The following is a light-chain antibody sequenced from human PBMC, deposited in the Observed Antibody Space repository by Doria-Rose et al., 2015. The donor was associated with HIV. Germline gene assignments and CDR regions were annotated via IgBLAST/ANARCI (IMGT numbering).Light chain of an antibody. Sequence: IVLTQFPGTLSLSPGERATLSCRARQSFSSTYLAWYQQKPGQAPSLLIYDGSTRATGIPDRFSASGSGTDFTLTINRLEPEDFALYYCHQYGTSWTFGQGTKVEI. CDR3: HQYGTSWT. V-gene: IGKV3-20*01. J-gene: IGKJ1*01. CDR2: DGS. CDR1: QSFSSTY.